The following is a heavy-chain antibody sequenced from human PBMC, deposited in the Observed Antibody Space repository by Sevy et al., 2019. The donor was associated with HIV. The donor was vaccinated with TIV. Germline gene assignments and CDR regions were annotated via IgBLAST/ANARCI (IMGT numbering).Heavy chain of an antibody. D-gene: IGHD6-19*01. CDR3: ARDSRYSSGWFPALDY. V-gene: IGHV1-18*01. Sequence: ASVKVSCKASGHIFTTYGITWVRQAPGQGLEWMGWISAYNGNTKYAQKLQGRVTMTTDTSTSTAYMALRSLRSDDTAVYYCARDSRYSSGWFPALDYWGQGTLVTVSS. J-gene: IGHJ4*02. CDR2: ISAYNGNT. CDR1: GHIFTTYG.